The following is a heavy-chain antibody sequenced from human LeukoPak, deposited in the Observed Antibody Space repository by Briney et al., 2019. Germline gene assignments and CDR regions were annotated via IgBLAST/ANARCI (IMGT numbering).Heavy chain of an antibody. V-gene: IGHV4-59*08. Sequence: PSETLSLTCTVSGASISRYSWSWIRQPPGKGLEWIGSIYYSGSTNYNPSLKSRVTMSVDTSKNQFSLKLSSVTAADTAVYYCARHGGESIVAMILHAFDIWGQGTMVTVSS. J-gene: IGHJ3*02. CDR1: GASISRYS. CDR3: ARHGGESIVAMILHAFDI. D-gene: IGHD5-12*01. CDR2: IYYSGST.